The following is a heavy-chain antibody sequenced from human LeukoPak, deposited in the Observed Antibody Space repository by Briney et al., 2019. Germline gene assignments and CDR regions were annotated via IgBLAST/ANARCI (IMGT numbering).Heavy chain of an antibody. CDR1: GYTFTIYA. Sequence: ASVTVSFTASGYTFTIYAMHWVRQAPGQRLEWMGWINAGNGNTKYSQKFQGRVTITRDTSASTAYMELSSLRSEDTAVYYCARDGIAVAVTFDYWGQGTLVTVSS. J-gene: IGHJ4*02. V-gene: IGHV1-3*01. CDR3: ARDGIAVAVTFDY. D-gene: IGHD6-19*01. CDR2: INAGNGNT.